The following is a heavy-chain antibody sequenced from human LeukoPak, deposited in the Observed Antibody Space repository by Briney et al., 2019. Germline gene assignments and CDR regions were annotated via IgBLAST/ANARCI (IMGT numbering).Heavy chain of an antibody. CDR3: AREGPVAGHFDY. CDR2: MNPNSGNT. Sequence: ASVKVSCTSSGYTFTSYDINWVRQAPGQGLEWMGWMNPNSGNTNYAQKLQGRVTMTTDTSTSTAYMELRSLRSDDTAVYYCAREGPVAGHFDYWGQGTLVTVSS. CDR1: GYTFTSYD. J-gene: IGHJ4*02. V-gene: IGHV1-18*01. D-gene: IGHD6-19*01.